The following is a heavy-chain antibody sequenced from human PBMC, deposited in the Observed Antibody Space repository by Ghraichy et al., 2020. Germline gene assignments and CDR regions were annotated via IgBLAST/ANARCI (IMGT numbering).Heavy chain of an antibody. CDR2: IRQDGNKI. CDR3: ARLSTHETRDC. J-gene: IGHJ4*02. Sequence: GGSLRLSCVGSGFNFNNYWMSWVRQAPGKGLEWVANIRQDGNKIYSVDSVRGRFTISRDNAENSLYLQMNSLRAEDTAMYYCARLSTHETRDCWGQGTLVTVSS. V-gene: IGHV3-7*01. CDR1: GFNFNNYW. D-gene: IGHD2-8*01.